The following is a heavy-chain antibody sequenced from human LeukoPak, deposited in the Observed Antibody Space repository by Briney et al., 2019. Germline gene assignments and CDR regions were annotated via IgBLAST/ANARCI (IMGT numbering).Heavy chain of an antibody. Sequence: SETLSLTCTVSGGSISSYYWSWIRQPPGKGLEWIGYIYYSGSTNYDPSLKSRVTISVDTSKNQFSLMLSSMTAADTAVYYCARGTNAYYDILSGSRDHDYWGQGTLVTVSS. J-gene: IGHJ4*02. D-gene: IGHD3-9*01. CDR2: IYYSGST. CDR3: ARGTNAYYDILSGSRDHDY. V-gene: IGHV4-59*01. CDR1: GGSISSYY.